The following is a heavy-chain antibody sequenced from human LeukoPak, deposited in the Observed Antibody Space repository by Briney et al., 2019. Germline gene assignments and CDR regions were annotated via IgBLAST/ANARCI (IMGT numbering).Heavy chain of an antibody. CDR1: GFTFSSYW. D-gene: IGHD6-13*01. CDR2: IKSDGSET. J-gene: IGHJ5*02. V-gene: IGHV3-74*01. Sequence: GSLRLSCAASGFTFSSYWMHWVRQAPGKGLMWVSRIKSDGSETSYADSVKGRFTISRDNARNTLYLQMNSLRPEDTAVYYCARGGDSSTDNWFDPWGQGTLVTVSS. CDR3: ARGGDSSTDNWFDP.